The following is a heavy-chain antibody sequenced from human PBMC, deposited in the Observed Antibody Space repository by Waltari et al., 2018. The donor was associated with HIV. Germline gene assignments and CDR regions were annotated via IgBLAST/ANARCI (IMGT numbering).Heavy chain of an antibody. CDR2: FDPEDGET. CDR3: ATLGIEYYYDSSGYAFDI. Sequence: QVQLVQSGAEVKKPGASVKVSCTVSGYTLTELSMHWVRHAPGKGLEWMGGFDPEDGETIYAQKFQGRVTMTEDTSTDTAYMELSSLRSEDTAVYYCATLGIEYYYDSSGYAFDIWGQGTMVTVSS. V-gene: IGHV1-24*01. D-gene: IGHD3-22*01. J-gene: IGHJ3*02. CDR1: GYTLTELS.